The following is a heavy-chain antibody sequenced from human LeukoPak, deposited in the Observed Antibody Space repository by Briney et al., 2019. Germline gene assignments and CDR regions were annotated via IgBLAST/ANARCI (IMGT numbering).Heavy chain of an antibody. CDR3: ARVKYSSGPSPNYYFDY. CDR2: ISYDGSNK. Sequence: GGSLRLSFAASGFTFSSYAMHWVRQAPGKGLEWVAVISYDGSNKYYADSVKGRFTISRDNSKNTPYLQMNSLRAEDTAVYYCARVKYSSGPSPNYYFDYWGQGTLVTVSS. V-gene: IGHV3-30-3*01. J-gene: IGHJ4*02. D-gene: IGHD6-19*01. CDR1: GFTFSSYA.